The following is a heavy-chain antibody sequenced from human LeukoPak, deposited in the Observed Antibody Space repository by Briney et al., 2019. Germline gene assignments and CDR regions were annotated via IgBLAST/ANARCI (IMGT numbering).Heavy chain of an antibody. D-gene: IGHD3-3*01. J-gene: IGHJ4*02. V-gene: IGHV3-23*01. Sequence: PGGSLRLSCAASGVTLSTSVMNWFRQAPGKGLEWVSTISVGAEYIFYADSVKGRFTISRDDSNNALYLQMHSLRAEDTALYYCASGPAFLKYMAEWSQGTLVTVSS. CDR3: ASGPAFLKYMAE. CDR2: ISVGAEYI. CDR1: GVTLSTSV.